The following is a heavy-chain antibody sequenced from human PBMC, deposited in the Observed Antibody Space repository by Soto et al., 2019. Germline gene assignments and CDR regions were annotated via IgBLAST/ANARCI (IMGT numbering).Heavy chain of an antibody. CDR2: ISDDVDST. V-gene: IGHV3-23*01. D-gene: IGHD2-2*01. CDR1: GFTFSDNA. J-gene: IGHJ6*02. Sequence: EVQLLESGGGLVQPGGSLRLSCGASGFTFSDNAMTWVRQAPGKGLERVSSISDDVDSTYYADSVKGRFTISRDNSKITLFLQMSSLGAEDTAVYYCAKSLSTAVNYGLDVWGQGTSVTVSS. CDR3: AKSLSTAVNYGLDV.